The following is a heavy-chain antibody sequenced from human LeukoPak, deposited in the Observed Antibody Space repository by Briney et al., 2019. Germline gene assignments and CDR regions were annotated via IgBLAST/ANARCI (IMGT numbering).Heavy chain of an antibody. D-gene: IGHD3-22*01. J-gene: IGHJ4*02. CDR1: GFTVSSNS. V-gene: IGHV3-53*01. Sequence: GGSLRLSCTVSGFTVSSNSMSWVRQAPGKGLEWVSFIYSDNTHYSDSVKGRFTISRDNSKNTLYLQMNSLRAEDTAVYYCARNEDYSDSTGYYSTFYLDSWGQGTLVTVSS. CDR3: ARNEDYSDSTGYYSTFYLDS. CDR2: IYSDNT.